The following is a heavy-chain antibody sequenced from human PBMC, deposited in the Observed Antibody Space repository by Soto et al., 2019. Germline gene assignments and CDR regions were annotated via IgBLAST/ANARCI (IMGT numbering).Heavy chain of an antibody. CDR3: AKNGQPPYYYYGMEV. Sequence: SVKVSCKASGGTFSSYAISWVRQAPGQGLEWMGGIIPIFGTANYAQKFQGRVTITADESTSTAYMELSSLRSEDTAVYYCAKNGQPPYYYYGMEVWGQGTTVTVSS. J-gene: IGHJ6*02. CDR1: GGTFSSYA. CDR2: IIPIFGTA. D-gene: IGHD2-8*01. V-gene: IGHV1-69*13.